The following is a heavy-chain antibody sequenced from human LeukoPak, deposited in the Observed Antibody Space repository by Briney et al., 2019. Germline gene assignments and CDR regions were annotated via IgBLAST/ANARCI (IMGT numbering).Heavy chain of an antibody. CDR3: AKGTYCNSTRCYYCFAP. CDR1: GDSLSSNSAA. CDR2: TYYRSKWYN. D-gene: IGHD2-2*01. J-gene: IGHJ5*02. V-gene: IGHV6-1*01. Sequence: SQTLSLTCAISGDSLSSNSAAWNWIRQSPSRGLEWLGRTYYRSKWYNDYAVSVKSRITINPDTSKNQFSLQLNSVTPEDTAVYYCAKGTYCNSTRCYYCFAPWGQGTLVTVSS.